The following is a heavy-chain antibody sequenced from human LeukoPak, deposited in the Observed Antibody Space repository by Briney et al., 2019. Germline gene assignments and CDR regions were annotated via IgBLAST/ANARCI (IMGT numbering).Heavy chain of an antibody. CDR3: ARDWGYYYDSSGYYYH. Sequence: GGSLRLSCAASGFDFQESAMHWVRQAPGKGLEWVSFISTTSSYIYYADSVKGRFTISRDNAKNSVYLQMNSLRAEDTAVYYCARDWGYYYDSSGYYYHWGQGTLVTVSS. V-gene: IGHV3-21*01. J-gene: IGHJ5*02. D-gene: IGHD3-22*01. CDR2: ISTTSSYI. CDR1: GFDFQESA.